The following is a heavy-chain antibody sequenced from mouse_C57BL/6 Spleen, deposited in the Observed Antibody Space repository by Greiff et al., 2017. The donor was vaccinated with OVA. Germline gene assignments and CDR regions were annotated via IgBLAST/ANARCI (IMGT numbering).Heavy chain of an antibody. Sequence: VQLQQPGAELVRPGSSVKLSCKASGYTFTSYWMDWVKQRPGQGLEWIGNIYPSDSETHYNQKFKDKATLTVDTSSSTAYMQLSSLTSEDSAVYYCARRYYAMDYWGQGTSVTVSS. V-gene: IGHV1-61*01. CDR1: GYTFTSYW. CDR2: IYPSDSET. J-gene: IGHJ4*01. CDR3: ARRYYAMDY.